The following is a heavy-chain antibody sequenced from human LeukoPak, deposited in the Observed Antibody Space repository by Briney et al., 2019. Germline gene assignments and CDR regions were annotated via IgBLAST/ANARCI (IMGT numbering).Heavy chain of an antibody. V-gene: IGHV4-4*07. CDR1: GGSIGSYY. CDR3: AREIGITIFGFDP. CDR2: IHTSGNT. D-gene: IGHD3-3*01. Sequence: SETLSLTCTVSGGSIGSYYWNWIRQPAGEGLEWIGRIHTSGNTNYNPSLKSRVTLSLDTSKSQFSLKLTSVTAADTAVYYCAREIGITIFGFDPWGQGTLVTVSS. J-gene: IGHJ5*02.